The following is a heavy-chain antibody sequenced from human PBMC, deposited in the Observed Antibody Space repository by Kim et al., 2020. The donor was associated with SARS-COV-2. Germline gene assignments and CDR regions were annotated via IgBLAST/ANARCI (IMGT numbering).Heavy chain of an antibody. D-gene: IGHD4-4*01. J-gene: IGHJ6*02. V-gene: IGHV3-74*01. CDR1: GFTVTDYC. CDR2: IRSGGTGT. CDR3: TSDTVLYGLDV. Sequence: GGSLRLSCATSGFTVTDYCMHWVRQAPGKGLVWVSRIRSGGTGTSYADSVKGRFTISRDNVNNTLYLQMNNLRAEDTALYYCTSDTVLYGLDVWGEGTPVTVS.